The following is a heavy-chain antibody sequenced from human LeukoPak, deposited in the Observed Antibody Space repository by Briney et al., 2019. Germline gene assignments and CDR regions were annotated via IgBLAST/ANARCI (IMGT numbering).Heavy chain of an antibody. V-gene: IGHV4-4*07. CDR2: IYTSGST. CDR1: XXXXSXYX. Sequence: SETLSLTCTVSXXXXSXYXWXWXRQXAGKGLEWIGRIYTSGSTNYNPSLKSRVTMSVDTSKNQFSLKLSSVTAADTAVYYCAGGMDVWGQGTTVTVSS. J-gene: IGHJ6*02. CDR3: AGGMDV.